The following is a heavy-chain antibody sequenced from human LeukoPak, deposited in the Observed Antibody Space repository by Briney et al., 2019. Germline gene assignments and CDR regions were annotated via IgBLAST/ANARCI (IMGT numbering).Heavy chain of an antibody. V-gene: IGHV3-23*01. CDR1: GFTFSSYG. CDR3: AKKGPYDILTGYYPTFFDY. D-gene: IGHD3-9*01. J-gene: IGHJ4*02. CDR2: ISGSGGST. Sequence: GGSLRLSCAASGFTFSSYGMSWVRQAPGKGLEWVSAISGSGGSTYYADSVKGRFTISRDNSKNTLYLQMNSLRAEDTAVYYCAKKGPYDILTGYYPTFFDYRGQGTLVTVSS.